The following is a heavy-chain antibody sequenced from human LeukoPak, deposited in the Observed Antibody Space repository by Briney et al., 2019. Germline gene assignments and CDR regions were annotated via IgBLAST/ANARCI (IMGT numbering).Heavy chain of an antibody. CDR3: ARGPKNAGYYFDY. V-gene: IGHV1-8*03. D-gene: IGHD1-1*01. CDR1: GYTFTIYD. Sequence: ASVKVSCTASGYTFTIYDINWVRQATGQGLEWMGWMNPNSGNTGYAQKFQGRVTITRNTSISTAYMELSSLRSEDTAVYYCARGPKNAGYYFDYWGQGTLVTVSS. J-gene: IGHJ4*02. CDR2: MNPNSGNT.